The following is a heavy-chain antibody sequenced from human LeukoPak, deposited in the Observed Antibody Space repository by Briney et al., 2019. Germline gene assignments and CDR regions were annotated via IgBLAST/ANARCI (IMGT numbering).Heavy chain of an antibody. CDR3: ARVYDYGKFDF. D-gene: IGHD4/OR15-4a*01. J-gene: IGHJ4*02. Sequence: PPETLSLTCTVSGASISSHYSSWIRQPPGRGLEWIGYIHYTGITSFDPSLKSRLTMSIDTSKSQFSLNLNSVTAADTAVYYCARVYDYGKFDFWGPGAPLTVSS. CDR1: GASISSHY. CDR2: IHYTGIT. V-gene: IGHV4-59*11.